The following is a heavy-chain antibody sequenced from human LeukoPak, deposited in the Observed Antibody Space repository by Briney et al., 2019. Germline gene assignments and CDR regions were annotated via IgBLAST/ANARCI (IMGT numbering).Heavy chain of an antibody. CDR2: INTNTGNP. V-gene: IGHV7-4-1*02. CDR3: ARAGYCSSTSCYAVGED. D-gene: IGHD2-2*03. CDR1: GYTSSRYG. J-gene: IGHJ4*02. Sequence: GASVKVSCKASGYTSSRYGMNWVRQAPGQGLEWMGWINTNTGNPTYAQGFTGRFVFSLDTSVSTAYLQISSLKAEDTAVYYCARAGYCSSTSCYAVGEDWGQGTLVTVSS.